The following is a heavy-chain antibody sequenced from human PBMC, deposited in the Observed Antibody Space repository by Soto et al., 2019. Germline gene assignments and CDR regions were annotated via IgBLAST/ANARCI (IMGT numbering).Heavy chain of an antibody. CDR1: GGSISSGGYY. Sequence: SETLSLTSPVSGGSISSGGYYWSWIRQHPGKGLEWIGYIYYSGSTYYNPSLKSRVTISVDTSKNQFSLKLSSVTAADTAVYYCARGLAATYAFDIWGQGTMVTVS. J-gene: IGHJ3*02. D-gene: IGHD2-15*01. CDR2: IYYSGST. V-gene: IGHV4-31*03. CDR3: ARGLAATYAFDI.